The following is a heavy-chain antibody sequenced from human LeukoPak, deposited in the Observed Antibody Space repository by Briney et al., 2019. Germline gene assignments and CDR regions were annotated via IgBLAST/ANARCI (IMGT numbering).Heavy chain of an antibody. CDR3: AKRAMWDLYWYFDL. V-gene: IGHV3-23*01. CDR2: ISGSGVGT. D-gene: IGHD1-26*01. Sequence: HPGGSLRLSCAASGFTFSTYAMNWVRQAPGKGLEWVSGISGSGVGTYYKDSVKGRFTISRDNSKDTLYLQMNSLRAEDTAVYYCAKRAMWDLYWYFDLWGRGTLVTVSS. CDR1: GFTFSTYA. J-gene: IGHJ2*01.